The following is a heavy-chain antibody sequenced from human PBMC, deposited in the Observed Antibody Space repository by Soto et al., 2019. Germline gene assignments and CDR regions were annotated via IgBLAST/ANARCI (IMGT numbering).Heavy chain of an antibody. CDR2: VNSDESSR. V-gene: IGHV3-74*01. CDR3: VRGRTSGYFDY. D-gene: IGHD3-22*01. J-gene: IGHJ4*02. CDR1: GFTFSSHW. Sequence: GGSLRLSCAASGFTFSSHWMHWVRQAPVKGLVWVSRVNSDESSRNYVDSVKGRFTISRDNARNTLYLQMNSLRAEDAAVYYCVRGRTSGYFDYWGQGILVTVSS.